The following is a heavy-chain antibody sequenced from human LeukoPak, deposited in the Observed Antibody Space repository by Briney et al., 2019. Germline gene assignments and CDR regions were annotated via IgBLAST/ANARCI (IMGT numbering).Heavy chain of an antibody. CDR1: GGSFSGYY. V-gene: IGHV4-34*01. CDR3: ARDSYYGSGSYLY. Sequence: ASETLSLTCAVYGGSFSGYYWSWIRQPPGKGLEWIGEINHSGSTNYNPSLKSRVTISVDTSKNQFSLKLSSVTAADTAVYYCARDSYYGSGSYLYWGQGTLVTVSS. J-gene: IGHJ4*02. D-gene: IGHD3-10*01. CDR2: INHSGST.